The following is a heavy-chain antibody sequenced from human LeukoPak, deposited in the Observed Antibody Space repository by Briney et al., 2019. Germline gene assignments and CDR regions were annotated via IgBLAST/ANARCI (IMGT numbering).Heavy chain of an antibody. CDR1: GYSISSGYY. CDR3: ARHGPRGLRYFDWLLDY. D-gene: IGHD3-9*01. CDR2: IYYSDST. Sequence: SETLSLTCDVSGYSISSGYYWGWIRQPPGKGLEWIGNIYYSDSTYYNPSLRGRATISVDTSKNQSSLKLTSVTAADTAVYYCARHGPRGLRYFDWLLDYWGQGTLVTVSS. J-gene: IGHJ4*02. V-gene: IGHV4-38-2*01.